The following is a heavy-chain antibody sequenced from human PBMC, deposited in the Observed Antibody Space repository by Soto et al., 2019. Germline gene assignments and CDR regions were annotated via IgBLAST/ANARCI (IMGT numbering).Heavy chain of an antibody. V-gene: IGHV3-33*01. J-gene: IGHJ4*02. Sequence: PGGSLRLSCAASGFTFSSYGMHWVRQAPGKGLEWVAVIWYDGSNKYYADSVKGRFTISRDNSKNTLYLQMNSLRAEDTAVYYCASHCSGGSCYSFDYWGQGTLVTVS. CDR2: IWYDGSNK. D-gene: IGHD2-15*01. CDR1: GFTFSSYG. CDR3: ASHCSGGSCYSFDY.